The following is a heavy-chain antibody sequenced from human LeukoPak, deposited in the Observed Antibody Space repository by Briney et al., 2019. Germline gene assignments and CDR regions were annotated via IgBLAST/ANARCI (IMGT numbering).Heavy chain of an antibody. J-gene: IGHJ4*02. CDR3: AKDVGGGGSYFGYFDY. V-gene: IGHV3-9*01. CDR1: GFTFDDYA. Sequence: GRSLRLSCAASGFTFDDYAMHWVRQAPGKGLEWVSGISRNSGSIGYADSVKGRFTISRDNAKNSLYLQMNSLRAEDTALYYCAKDVGGGGSYFGYFDYWGQGTLVTVSS. D-gene: IGHD1-26*01. CDR2: ISRNSGSI.